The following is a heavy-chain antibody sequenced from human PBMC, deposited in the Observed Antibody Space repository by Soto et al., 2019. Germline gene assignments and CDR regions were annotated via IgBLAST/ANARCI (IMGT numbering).Heavy chain of an antibody. V-gene: IGHV3-23*01. CDR2: ISGSGGST. CDR3: AKDSSSWYRYHWFDP. D-gene: IGHD6-13*01. J-gene: IGHJ5*02. Sequence: GSLRLSCAASGFTFSSYAMSWVRQAPGKGLEWVSAISGSGGSTYYADSVKGRFTISRDNSKNTLYLQMNSLRAEDTAVYYCAKDSSSWYRYHWFDPWGQGTLVTVSS. CDR1: GFTFSSYA.